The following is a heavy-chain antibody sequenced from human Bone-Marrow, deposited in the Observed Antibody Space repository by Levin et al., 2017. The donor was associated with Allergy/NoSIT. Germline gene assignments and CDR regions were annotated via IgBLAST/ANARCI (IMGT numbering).Heavy chain of an antibody. CDR1: GGSISSYY. Sequence: PSETLSLTCTVSGGSISSYYWSWIRQPPGKGLEWIGYIYYSGSTNYNPSLKSRVTISVDTSKNQFSLKVNSVTAADTAMYYCARLDRNYDISTGYYIGGWFDPWGQGTLVTVSS. CDR3: ARLDRNYDISTGYYIGGWFDP. V-gene: IGHV4-59*08. CDR2: IYYSGST. D-gene: IGHD3-9*01. J-gene: IGHJ5*02.